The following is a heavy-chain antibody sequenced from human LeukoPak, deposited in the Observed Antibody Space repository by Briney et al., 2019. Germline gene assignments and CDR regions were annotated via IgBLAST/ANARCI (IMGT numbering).Heavy chain of an antibody. CDR2: IYYSGST. D-gene: IGHD4-23*01. Sequence: PSETLSLTCTVSGGSISSYYWSWIRQPAGKGLEWIGYIYYSGSTNYNPSLKSRVTISVDTSKNQFSLKLSSVTAADTAVYYCARWDYGGNSRIFDYWGQGTLVTVSS. V-gene: IGHV4-59*01. CDR3: ARWDYGGNSRIFDY. CDR1: GGSISSYY. J-gene: IGHJ4*02.